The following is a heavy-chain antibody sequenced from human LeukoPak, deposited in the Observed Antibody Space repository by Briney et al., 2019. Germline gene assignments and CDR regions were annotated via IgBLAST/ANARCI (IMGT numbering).Heavy chain of an antibody. CDR1: GFTFSSHS. V-gene: IGHV3-48*01. CDR2: ISSSSSTI. Sequence: GGSLRLSCAAYGFTFSSHSMNWVRQAPGKGPEWVSYISSSSSTIYYADSVKGRFTVSRDNAKNSLYLQMNSLRAEDTAVYYCARYWDLDYGDYEYFQHWGQGTLVTVSS. CDR3: ARYWDLDYGDYEYFQH. J-gene: IGHJ1*01. D-gene: IGHD4-17*01.